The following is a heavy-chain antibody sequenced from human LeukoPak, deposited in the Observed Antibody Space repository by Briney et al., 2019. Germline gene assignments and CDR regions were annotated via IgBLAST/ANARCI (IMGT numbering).Heavy chain of an antibody. CDR3: ARDNGGWFDS. J-gene: IGHJ5*01. D-gene: IGHD3-10*01. CDR2: IKQGGREE. V-gene: IGHV3-7*03. Sequence: GGSLRLSCVASEFIFSDYWMSWVRQAPGKGLKWVANIKQGGREEKYVGSVKGRFAISRDDAKSTLYLQMDSLRGDDMAVYYCARDNGGWFDSWGRGTLVSVSS. CDR1: EFIFSDYW.